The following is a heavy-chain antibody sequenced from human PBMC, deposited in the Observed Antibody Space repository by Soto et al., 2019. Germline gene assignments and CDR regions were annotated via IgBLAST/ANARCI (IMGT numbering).Heavy chain of an antibody. D-gene: IGHD5-12*01. CDR3: ARDQWVEMATIGGMDV. CDR1: GFTFSSYA. V-gene: IGHV3-30-3*01. CDR2: ISYDGSNK. J-gene: IGHJ6*02. Sequence: GGSLRLSCAASGFTFSSYAMHWVRQAPGKGLEWEAVISYDGSNKYYADSVKGRFTISRDNSKNTLYLQMNSLRAEDTAVYYCARDQWVEMATIGGMDVWGQGTTVTVSS.